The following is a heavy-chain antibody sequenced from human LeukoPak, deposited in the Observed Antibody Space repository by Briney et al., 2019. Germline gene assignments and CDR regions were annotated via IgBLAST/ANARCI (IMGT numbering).Heavy chain of an antibody. Sequence: TGGSLRLSCADSTFTFNKYWMSWVRQAPGKGLEWVANIDQDGTQTYYVDSVKGRFTISGDNAKNSVFLQMNSLRVEDTAVYYCASRRSGWPNDAFDIWGQWTMVTVTS. CDR1: TFTFNKYW. V-gene: IGHV3-7*01. CDR2: IDQDGTQT. D-gene: IGHD6-19*01. J-gene: IGHJ3*02. CDR3: ASRRSGWPNDAFDI.